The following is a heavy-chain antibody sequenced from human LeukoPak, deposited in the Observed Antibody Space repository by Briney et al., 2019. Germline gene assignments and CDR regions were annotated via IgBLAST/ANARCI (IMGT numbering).Heavy chain of an antibody. J-gene: IGHJ4*02. CDR3: AKDARANYYDSSGYGDY. D-gene: IGHD3-22*01. CDR1: GFTFSSYA. CDR2: MSGSGGRT. V-gene: IGHV3-23*01. Sequence: GGSLRLSCAASGFTFSSYAMSWVRQAPGKGLEWVSSMSGSGGRTYYADSVKGRFTTSRDNSKNTPYLQMNSLRAEDTAVYYCAKDARANYYDSSGYGDYWGQGTLVTVSS.